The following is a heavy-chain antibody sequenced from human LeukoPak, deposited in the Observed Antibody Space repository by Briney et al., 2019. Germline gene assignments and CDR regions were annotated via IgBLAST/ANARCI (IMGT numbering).Heavy chain of an antibody. CDR2: ISSSGSGDNT. J-gene: IGHJ2*01. V-gene: IGHV3-23*01. D-gene: IGHD1-26*01. Sequence: GSLKPSCAALGITLSTYAMSLARQAPGKGLEGVSGISSSGSGDNTYYTDSVKGRFTISRDSSKNTLFLHMNTLRAEDTAIYYCAKDCTVGASYWYFDLWGRGTLVTVSS. CDR1: GITLSTYA. CDR3: AKDCTVGASYWYFDL.